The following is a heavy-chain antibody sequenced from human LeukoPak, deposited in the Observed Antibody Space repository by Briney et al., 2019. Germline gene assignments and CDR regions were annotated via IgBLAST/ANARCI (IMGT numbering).Heavy chain of an antibody. V-gene: IGHV4-4*07. Sequence: PSETLSLTCTVSGGSISSYYWSWIRQPAGKGLEWIGRIYTSGSTNYNPSLKSRVTMSVDTSKDQFSLKLSSVTAADTAVYYCARDYSSTSAPIWYYYYYMDVWGKGTTVTVSS. CDR1: GGSISSYY. J-gene: IGHJ6*03. CDR2: IYTSGST. D-gene: IGHD2-2*01. CDR3: ARDYSSTSAPIWYYYYYMDV.